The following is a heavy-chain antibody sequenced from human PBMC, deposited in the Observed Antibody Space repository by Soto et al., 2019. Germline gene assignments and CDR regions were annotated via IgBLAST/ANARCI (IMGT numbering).Heavy chain of an antibody. CDR3: ARQASAGKNYYAMDV. J-gene: IGHJ6*02. CDR1: GYSFTTYW. Sequence: EVQLVQSGAEVKKPGESLKISCKGSGYSFTTYWIGWVRQMPGKGLEGMVIIYPGDYDTRYSPSFQGQVTISADKSINTTYLQWSSLKASDTAIYYCARQASAGKNYYAMDVWGQGTTVTVSS. CDR2: IYPGDYDT. V-gene: IGHV5-51*01. D-gene: IGHD6-13*01.